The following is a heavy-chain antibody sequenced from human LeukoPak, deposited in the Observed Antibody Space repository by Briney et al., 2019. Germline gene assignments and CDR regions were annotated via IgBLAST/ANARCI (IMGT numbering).Heavy chain of an antibody. CDR1: GFTFSSYA. CDR2: ISGSGGST. V-gene: IGHV3-23*01. J-gene: IGHJ4*02. D-gene: IGHD3-10*01. Sequence: PGASPRLSCAASGFTFSSYAMSWVRQAPGKGLEWVSAISGSGGSTYYADSVKGRFTISRDNSKNTLYLQMNSLRAEDTAVYYCAKSVVRGVTLPDYWGQGTLVTVSS. CDR3: AKSVVRGVTLPDY.